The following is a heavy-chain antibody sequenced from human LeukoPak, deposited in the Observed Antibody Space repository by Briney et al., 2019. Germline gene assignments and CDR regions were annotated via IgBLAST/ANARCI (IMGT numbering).Heavy chain of an antibody. CDR3: ARRSQEQQLVLYYYYYMDV. J-gene: IGHJ6*03. D-gene: IGHD6-13*01. V-gene: IGHV1-18*01. CDR1: GYTFTSYG. Sequence: ASVKVSCKASGYTFTSYGISWVRQAPGQGLEWMGWISAYNGNTNYAQKLQGRVTMTTDTSTSTAYMELRSLRSDDTAVYYCARRSQEQQLVLYYYYYMDVWGKGTTDTVSS. CDR2: ISAYNGNT.